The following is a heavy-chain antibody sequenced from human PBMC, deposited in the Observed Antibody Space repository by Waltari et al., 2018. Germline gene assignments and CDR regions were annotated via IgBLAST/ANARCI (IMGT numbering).Heavy chain of an antibody. V-gene: IGHV4-34*01. CDR1: GGSFSGYY. Sequence: QVQLQQWGAGLLKPSETLSLTCAVYGGSFSGYYWSWIRQPPGKGLEWIGEINHSGSTNYTPSLKSRVTISVDTSKNQFSLKLSSVTAADTAVYYCARNYYDSSGYYSLFDYWGQGTLVTVSS. CDR2: INHSGST. D-gene: IGHD3-22*01. CDR3: ARNYYDSSGYYSLFDY. J-gene: IGHJ4*02.